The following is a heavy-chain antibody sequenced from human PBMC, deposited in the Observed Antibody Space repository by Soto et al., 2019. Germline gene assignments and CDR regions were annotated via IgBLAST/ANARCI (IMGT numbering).Heavy chain of an antibody. D-gene: IGHD3-3*01. Sequence: GGSLRLSCAASGFSFGSYALSWVRQAPGKGLEWVSTISGSDGKTFYADSVKGRFFISRDTSRNTLYLQMNSLRADDTAMYYCARWSYLDYWGQGTGVTVS. CDR2: ISGSDGKT. CDR1: GFSFGSYA. CDR3: ARWSYLDY. V-gene: IGHV3-23*01. J-gene: IGHJ4*02.